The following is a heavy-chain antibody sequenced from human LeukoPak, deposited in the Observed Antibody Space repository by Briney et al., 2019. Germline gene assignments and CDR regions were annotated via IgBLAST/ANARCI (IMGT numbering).Heavy chain of an antibody. V-gene: IGHV3-23*01. CDR2: MSGSGGST. Sequence: GGSLRLSCAASGFTFSNYAMSWVRQAPGKGLEWVSSMSGSGGSTYYADSVKGRFTISRDNSKNTLYLQMNSLRAEDTAVYYCARVYYGSGSWFDYWGQGTLVTVSS. CDR1: GFTFSNYA. J-gene: IGHJ4*02. CDR3: ARVYYGSGSWFDY. D-gene: IGHD3-10*01.